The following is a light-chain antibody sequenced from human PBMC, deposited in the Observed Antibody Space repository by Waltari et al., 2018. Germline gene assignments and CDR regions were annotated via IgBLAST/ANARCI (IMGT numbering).Light chain of an antibody. CDR1: TNDLGSYNY. V-gene: IGLV2-11*01. CDR3: CSYEGSYTGV. CDR2: DVT. J-gene: IGLJ3*02. Sequence: SALTQPRSVSGSPGQSVTLSCTGTTNDLGSYNYVSWYQQHPGKAPKLIILDVTKRPSGVPDRLCGSKSCNTASLTISGRRAENEAEYYCCSYEGSYTGVFGGVTKLTVV.